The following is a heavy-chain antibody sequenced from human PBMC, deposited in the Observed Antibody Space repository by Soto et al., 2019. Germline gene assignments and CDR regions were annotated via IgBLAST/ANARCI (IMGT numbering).Heavy chain of an antibody. J-gene: IGHJ6*02. CDR3: AKELGSITIFGVSGMDV. V-gene: IGHV4-30-4*01. CDR1: GGSISSGDYY. Sequence: QVQLQESGPGLVKPSQTLSLTCTVSGGSISSGDYYWSWIRQPPGKGLEWIGYIYYSGSTYYNPSLKSRVTISVDTSKNQCSLNLSSVTAADTAVYYCAKELGSITIFGVSGMDVWGRGTTVTVSS. CDR2: IYYSGST. D-gene: IGHD3-3*01.